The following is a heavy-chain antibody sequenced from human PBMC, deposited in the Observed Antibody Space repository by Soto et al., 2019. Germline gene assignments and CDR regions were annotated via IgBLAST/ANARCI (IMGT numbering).Heavy chain of an antibody. CDR2: ISPMFGAS. J-gene: IGHJ4*02. D-gene: IGHD3-10*01. CDR3: AREVQVHTPAFVY. CDR1: GGTSNPYA. Sequence: QVQLVQSGAEMKKPGSSVKVSCQSSGGTSNPYAMTWVGRAPGQGPEGMGGISPMFGASNYAPKFQGRVTITADESTGTSYMQLSSLTSEDTALYFCAREVQVHTPAFVYWGQGTLVTVSS. V-gene: IGHV1-69*19.